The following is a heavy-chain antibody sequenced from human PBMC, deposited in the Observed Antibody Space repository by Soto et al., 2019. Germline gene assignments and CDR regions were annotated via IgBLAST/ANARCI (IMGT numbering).Heavy chain of an antibody. D-gene: IGHD5-12*01. Sequence: PGGSLRLSCAVSGFTFRNYSMNWVRQAPGKGLEWVASISNTGDYKYYGDSVKGRFTVSRDSAKKSLYLQMNSLRAEDSAVYFCARYPGTIMATIVGSYHFDNWGLGTLVTVSS. CDR3: ARYPGTIMATIVGSYHFDN. CDR2: ISNTGDYK. V-gene: IGHV3-21*01. CDR1: GFTFRNYS. J-gene: IGHJ4*02.